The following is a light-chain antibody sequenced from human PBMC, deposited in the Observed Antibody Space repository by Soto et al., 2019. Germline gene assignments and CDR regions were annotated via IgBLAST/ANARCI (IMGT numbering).Light chain of an antibody. CDR1: SSDVGGYNF. CDR3: SSYAGSNIV. V-gene: IGLV2-8*01. J-gene: IGLJ2*01. Sequence: QSALTQPPSASGSPGQSVTDSCTGTSSDVGGYNFVSWYQLHPGKAPKLMIYEVNKRPSGVPARFSGSKSGNTASLTVSGLQAEDEADYYCSSYAGSNIVFGGGTKVTVL. CDR2: EVN.